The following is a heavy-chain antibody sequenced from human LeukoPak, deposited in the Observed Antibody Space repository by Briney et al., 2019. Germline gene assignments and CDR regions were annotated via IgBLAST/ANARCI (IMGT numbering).Heavy chain of an antibody. CDR3: ARDTGELFDY. CDR1: GGSISSGGYY. Sequence: PSQTLSLTCTVSGGSISSGGYYWSWIRQHPGKGREWIGYIYYSGSTYYNPSLKSRVTISVNTSKNQISRKLSAVTAADTAVYYCARDTGELFDYWGQGTLVTVSS. J-gene: IGHJ4*02. V-gene: IGHV4-31*03. D-gene: IGHD3-10*01. CDR2: IYYSGST.